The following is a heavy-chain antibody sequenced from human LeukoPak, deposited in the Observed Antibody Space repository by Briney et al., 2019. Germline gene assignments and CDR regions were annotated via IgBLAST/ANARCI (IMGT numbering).Heavy chain of an antibody. V-gene: IGHV3-30*04. J-gene: IGHJ4*02. CDR1: GFSFNNYA. CDR3: ARDPRLWFGELF. CDR2: ISYDGSNK. Sequence: QSGGSLRLSCAASGFSFNNYAMYWVRQAPGKGLEWVAVISYDGSNKYYADSVKGRFTISRDNSKNTLYLQMNSLRAEDTAVYYCARDPRLWFGELFRGQGTLVTVSS. D-gene: IGHD3-10*01.